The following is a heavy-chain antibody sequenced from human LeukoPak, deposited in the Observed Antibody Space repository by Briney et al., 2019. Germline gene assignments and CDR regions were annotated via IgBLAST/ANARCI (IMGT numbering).Heavy chain of an antibody. CDR1: GFAFDTYW. Sequence: GGSLRLSCAASGFAFDTYWMHWVRRTPGKGPACVCSISRDGLSASYVDSVKGRFTVSRDNAKNMLYLQMNSLGVEDTALYYCARESGAFAIWGQGTMVTVSS. D-gene: IGHD3-10*01. J-gene: IGHJ3*02. CDR3: ARESGAFAI. CDR2: ISRDGLSA. V-gene: IGHV3-74*01.